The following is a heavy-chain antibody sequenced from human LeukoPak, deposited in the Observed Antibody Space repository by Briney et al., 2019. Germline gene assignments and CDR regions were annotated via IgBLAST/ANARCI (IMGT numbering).Heavy chain of an antibody. D-gene: IGHD4-17*01. CDR1: GFTFSSYA. Sequence: PGGSLRLSCAASGFTFSSYAMSWVRQAPGKGLEWVSAISGSGGSTYYADSVKGRFTISRDNSKNTLYLQMNSLRAEDTAVYYCAKDLGEDYGDYTYYYGMDVWGQGTTVTVSS. V-gene: IGHV3-23*01. J-gene: IGHJ6*02. CDR2: ISGSGGST. CDR3: AKDLGEDYGDYTYYYGMDV.